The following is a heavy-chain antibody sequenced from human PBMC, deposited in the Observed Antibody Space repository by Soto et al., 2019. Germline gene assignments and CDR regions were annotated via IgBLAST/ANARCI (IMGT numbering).Heavy chain of an antibody. CDR3: ARVSSDYYDSSGYYDWFDP. V-gene: IGHV4-59*01. Sequence: SETLSLTCTFSGGSISSYYWSWIRQPPGKGLEWIGYIYYSGSTNYNPSLKSRVTISVDTSKNQFSLKLSSVTAADTAVYYCARVSSDYYDSSGYYDWFDPWGQGTLVTVSS. CDR1: GGSISSYY. J-gene: IGHJ5*02. D-gene: IGHD3-22*01. CDR2: IYYSGST.